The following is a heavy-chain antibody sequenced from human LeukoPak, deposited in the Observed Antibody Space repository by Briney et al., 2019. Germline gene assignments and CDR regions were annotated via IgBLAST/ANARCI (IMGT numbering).Heavy chain of an antibody. V-gene: IGHV6-1*01. CDR2: TYYRSKWYN. CDR3: AREGSDGYLFDY. CDR1: GDSVSSNSAT. D-gene: IGHD3-16*01. J-gene: IGHJ4*02. Sequence: SQTLSLTCAISGDSVSSNSATWDWIRQSPSRGLEWLGRTYYRSKWYNDYAVSVKSRVTINPDTPKNQFSLQMNSVTPEDTAVYYCAREGSDGYLFDYWGQGSLVIVSS.